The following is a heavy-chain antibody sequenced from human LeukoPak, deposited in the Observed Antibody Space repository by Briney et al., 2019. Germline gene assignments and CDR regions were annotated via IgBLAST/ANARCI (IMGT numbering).Heavy chain of an antibody. CDR1: GFTFSSYW. V-gene: IGHV3-7*03. Sequence: GGSLRLSCAASGFTFSSYWMSWVRQAPGKGLEWVANIKQDGSEKYYVDSVKGRFTISRDNAKNSLYLQMNSLRAEDTAVYYCAKSPPRFGSGWYEKFEKVSYFFDYWGQGTLVTVSS. J-gene: IGHJ4*02. CDR3: AKSPPRFGSGWYEKFEKVSYFFDY. D-gene: IGHD6-19*01. CDR2: IKQDGSEK.